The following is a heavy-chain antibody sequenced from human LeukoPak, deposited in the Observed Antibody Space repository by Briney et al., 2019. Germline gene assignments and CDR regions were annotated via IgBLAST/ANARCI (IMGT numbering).Heavy chain of an antibody. V-gene: IGHV4-4*07. D-gene: IGHD3-22*01. CDR2: IYTSGST. Sequence: PSETLSLTCTVSGGSISSYYWSWIRQPAGKGLEWIGRIYTSGSTNYNPSLKSRVTMSVDTSKNQFSLKLSSVTAADTAVYHCARGYYYDSSGYPPLALFDYWGQGTLVTVSS. CDR3: ARGYYYDSSGYPPLALFDY. J-gene: IGHJ4*02. CDR1: GGSISSYY.